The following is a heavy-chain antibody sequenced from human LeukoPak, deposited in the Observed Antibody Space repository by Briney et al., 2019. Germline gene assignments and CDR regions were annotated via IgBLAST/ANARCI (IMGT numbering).Heavy chain of an antibody. J-gene: IGHJ4*02. V-gene: IGHV3-33*01. D-gene: IGHD5-24*01. Sequence: GRSLRLSCAASGFTFSSYGMHWVRQAPGKGLEXXXVXWYDGSNKYYADSVKGRFTISRDNSKNTLYLQMNSLRAEDTAVYYCARATTPWIEMATDFDYWGQGTLVTVSS. CDR1: GFTFSSYG. CDR2: XWYDGSNK. CDR3: ARATTPWIEMATDFDY.